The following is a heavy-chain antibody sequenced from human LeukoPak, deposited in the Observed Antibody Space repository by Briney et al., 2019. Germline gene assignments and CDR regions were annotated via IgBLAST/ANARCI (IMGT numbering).Heavy chain of an antibody. CDR2: IRSKTNNYAT. J-gene: IGHJ4*02. CDR1: GFTFSGSA. CDR3: ARSSYSGSYWR. V-gene: IGHV3-73*01. D-gene: IGHD1-26*01. Sequence: PGGSLRLSCAASGFTFSGSALHWVRQASGKGLEWIGRIRSKTNNYATTYAASVTGRFTISRDDAENTAYLQMNSLRAEDTAVYYCARSSYSGSYWRWGQGTLVTVSS.